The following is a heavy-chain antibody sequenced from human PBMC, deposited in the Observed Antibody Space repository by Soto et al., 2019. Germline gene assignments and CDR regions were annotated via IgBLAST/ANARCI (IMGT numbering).Heavy chain of an antibody. CDR2: ISNDGRRK. J-gene: IGHJ4*02. Sequence: GGSLRLSCAASGFSLSTNTMHWVRQVPGKGLEWVASISNDGRRKYYADFVKGRFTISRDTANSILYLEMNSLRAEDTSLYYCARVATAMTYDFWGQGTQVTVSS. V-gene: IGHV3-30*04. CDR3: ARVATAMTYDF. CDR1: GFSLSTNT. D-gene: IGHD2-21*02.